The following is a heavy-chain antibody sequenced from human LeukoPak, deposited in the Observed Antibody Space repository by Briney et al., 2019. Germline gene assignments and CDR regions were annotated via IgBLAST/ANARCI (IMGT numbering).Heavy chain of an antibody. CDR2: ISSSSSTI. Sequence: GGSLRLSCAASGFTFSSYSMNWVRQAPGKGLEWVSYISSSSSTIYYADSVKGRLTISRDNAKNSLYLQMNSLRAEDTAVYYCARHRKGHSGSYSGYYYYMDVWGKGTTVTISS. J-gene: IGHJ6*03. D-gene: IGHD3-10*01. V-gene: IGHV3-48*01. CDR3: ARHRKGHSGSYSGYYYYMDV. CDR1: GFTFSSYS.